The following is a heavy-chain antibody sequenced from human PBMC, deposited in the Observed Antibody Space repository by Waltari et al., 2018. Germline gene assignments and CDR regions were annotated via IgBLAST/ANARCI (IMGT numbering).Heavy chain of an antibody. CDR1: GFTFSSYS. CDR3: ANAHYYDSSGYYPPLFDY. Sequence: EVQLVESGGGLVKPGGSLRLSCAASGFTFSSYSMNWVRQAPGKGLEWVSSISSSSSYIYYADSVKGLFTISRDNAKNSLYLQMNSLRAEDTAVYYCANAHYYDSSGYYPPLFDYWGQGTLVTVSS. J-gene: IGHJ4*02. CDR2: ISSSSSYI. V-gene: IGHV3-21*01. D-gene: IGHD3-22*01.